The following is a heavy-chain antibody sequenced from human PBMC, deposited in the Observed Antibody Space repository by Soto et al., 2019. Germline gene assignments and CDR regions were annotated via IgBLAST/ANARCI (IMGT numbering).Heavy chain of an antibody. J-gene: IGHJ4*02. CDR3: ARGITIFGVVPG. CDR1: GYTFTSYD. CDR2: MNPNSGNT. Sequence: QVQLVQSGAEVKKPGASVKVSCKASGYTFTSYDINWVRQATGQGLEWMGWMNPNSGNTGYAQKFQGRVTMTRTTSIRTAYMELSSLRSEDTAVYYCARGITIFGVVPGWGQGTLVTVSS. V-gene: IGHV1-8*01. D-gene: IGHD3-3*01.